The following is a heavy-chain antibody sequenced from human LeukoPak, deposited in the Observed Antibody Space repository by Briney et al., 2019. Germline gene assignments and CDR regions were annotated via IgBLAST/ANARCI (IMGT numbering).Heavy chain of an antibody. V-gene: IGHV4-4*02. CDR3: ARLGLWFGESETDY. Sequence: PSETLSLTCAVSGGSISSSNWWSWVRPPPGKGREWIGEIYHSGSTNYNPSLKRRVTISVDKAKNKLSLKLSSVTAADTAVYYCARLGLWFGESETDYWGQGTLVTVSS. CDR1: GGSISSSNW. CDR2: IYHSGST. J-gene: IGHJ4*02. D-gene: IGHD3-10*01.